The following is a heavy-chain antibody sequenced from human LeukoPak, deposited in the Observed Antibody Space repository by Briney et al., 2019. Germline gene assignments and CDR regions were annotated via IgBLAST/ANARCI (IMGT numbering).Heavy chain of an antibody. J-gene: IGHJ4*02. CDR2: FDPEDGET. Sequence: GASVKVSCKVSGYTLTELSMHWVRQAPGKGLEGMGGFDPEDGETIYAQKFQGRVTMTEDTTTDTAYMELSSLRSEDTAVYYCATGGYGSGSYYSGAHFDYWGQGTLATVSS. V-gene: IGHV1-24*01. CDR3: ATGGYGSGSYYSGAHFDY. D-gene: IGHD3-10*01. CDR1: GYTLTELS.